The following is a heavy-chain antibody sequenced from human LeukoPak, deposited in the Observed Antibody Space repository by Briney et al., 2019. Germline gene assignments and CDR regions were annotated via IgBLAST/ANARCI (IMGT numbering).Heavy chain of an antibody. CDR1: GFTFSSYS. CDR3: AGSLDTAMVHYYYYGMDV. J-gene: IGHJ6*02. D-gene: IGHD5-18*01. Sequence: PGGSLRLSCAASGFTFSSYSMNWVRQAPGKGLEWVSYISSSSSTIYYADSVKGRFTISRDNAKNSLYLQMNSLRAEDTAVYYCAGSLDTAMVHYYYYGMDVWGQGTTVTVSS. V-gene: IGHV3-48*04. CDR2: ISSSSSTI.